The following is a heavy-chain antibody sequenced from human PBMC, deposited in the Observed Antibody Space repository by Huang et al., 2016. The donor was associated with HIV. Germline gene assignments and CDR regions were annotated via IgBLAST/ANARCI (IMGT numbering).Heavy chain of an antibody. CDR1: GFTVSSNY. V-gene: IGHV3-53*02. Sequence: ELQLVETGGGLIQPGGSLRLSCAASGFTVSSNYRSWVRQDPGKGLVWVSVIYSVGRRYYADSVKGRFTIARDNSKNTLYLQMNSLRAEDTAVYYCARGMVRGVTLNWFDPWGQGTLVTVSS. D-gene: IGHD3-10*01. CDR2: IYSVGRR. J-gene: IGHJ5*02. CDR3: ARGMVRGVTLNWFDP.